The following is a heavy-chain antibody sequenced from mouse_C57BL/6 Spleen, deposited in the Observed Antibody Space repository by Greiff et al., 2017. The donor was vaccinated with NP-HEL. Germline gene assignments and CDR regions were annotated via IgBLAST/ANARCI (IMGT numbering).Heavy chain of an antibody. CDR3: ARSGNYYGIDY. D-gene: IGHD1-1*01. V-gene: IGHV1-76*01. CDR1: GYTFTDYY. J-gene: IGHJ2*01. Sequence: VQRVESGAELVRPGASVKLSCKASGYTFTDYYINWVKQRPGQGLEWIARIYPGSGNTYYNEKFKGKAKLTAEKSSTAAYKQLSRLSSEDSAVYFCARSGNYYGIDYWGQGTTLTVSS. CDR2: IYPGSGNT.